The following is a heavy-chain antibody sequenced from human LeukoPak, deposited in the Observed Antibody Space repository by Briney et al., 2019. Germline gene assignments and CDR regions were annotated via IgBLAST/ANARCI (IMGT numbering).Heavy chain of an antibody. D-gene: IGHD3-9*01. CDR1: GFTFSDYY. Sequence: GGSLRLSCAASGFTFSDYYMTWVRQPPGKGLEWVSYISGSGRTIYYADSVKGRFTISRDNAKNSLYLQMNSLRADDTAVYYCARVMGDILGYHYSGMDVWGQGTTVTVSS. V-gene: IGHV3-11*01. J-gene: IGHJ6*02. CDR2: ISGSGRTI. CDR3: ARVMGDILGYHYSGMDV.